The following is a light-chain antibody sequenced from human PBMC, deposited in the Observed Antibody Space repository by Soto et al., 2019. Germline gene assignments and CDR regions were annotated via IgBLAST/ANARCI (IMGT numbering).Light chain of an antibody. CDR2: DVN. CDR3: NSYTSSYTLV. J-gene: IGLJ2*01. V-gene: IGLV2-14*03. Sequence: QSALTQPASVSGSPGQSITISCTGTSSDVGGYNYVSWYQQHPGKAPKLMIYDVNNRPSGVSNRFSGSKSGNTASLTISGLQAEDEADYYCNSYTSSYTLVFGGGTKLTVL. CDR1: SSDVGGYNY.